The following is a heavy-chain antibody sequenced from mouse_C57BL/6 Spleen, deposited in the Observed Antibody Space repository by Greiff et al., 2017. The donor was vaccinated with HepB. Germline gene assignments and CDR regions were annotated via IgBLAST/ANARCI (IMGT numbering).Heavy chain of an antibody. CDR1: GFTFSNYW. J-gene: IGHJ3*01. CDR3: TGDSSGPWFAY. V-gene: IGHV6-3*01. Sequence: EVQGVESGGGLVQPGGSMKLSCVASGFTFSNYWMNWVRQSPEKGLEWVAQIRLKSDNYATHYAESVKGRFTISRDDSKSSVYLQMNNLRAEDTGIYYCTGDSSGPWFAYWGQGTLVTVSA. CDR2: IRLKSDNYAT. D-gene: IGHD3-2*02.